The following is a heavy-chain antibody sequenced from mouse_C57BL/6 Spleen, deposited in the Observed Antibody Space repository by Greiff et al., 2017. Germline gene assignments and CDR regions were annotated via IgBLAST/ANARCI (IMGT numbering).Heavy chain of an antibody. Sequence: EVQLQESGPELVKPGASVKMSCKASGYTFTDYNMHWVKQSHGKSLEWIGYINPNNGGTSYNQKFKGKATLTVNKSSSTAYMELRSLTSEDSAVYYCAGGNYYFDYWGQGTTLTVSS. CDR1: GYTFTDYN. CDR3: AGGNYYFDY. D-gene: IGHD2-1*01. J-gene: IGHJ2*01. CDR2: INPNNGGT. V-gene: IGHV1-22*01.